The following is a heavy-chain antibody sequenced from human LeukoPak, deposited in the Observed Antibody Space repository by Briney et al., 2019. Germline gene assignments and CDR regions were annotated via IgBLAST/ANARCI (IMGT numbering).Heavy chain of an antibody. V-gene: IGHV3-15*01. J-gene: IGHJ5*02. D-gene: IGHD1-14*01. CDR1: GFTFSNAW. CDR3: ATLYRLDP. CDR2: IKSKTAGGAT. Sequence: PGGSLRLSCAASGFTFSNAWMSWVRQAPGKGLEWVGRIKSKTAGGATEYAAPVEGRFTISRDDSKNMLYLQMNSLKTEDTAVYYRATLYRLDPWGLGTLVTVSS.